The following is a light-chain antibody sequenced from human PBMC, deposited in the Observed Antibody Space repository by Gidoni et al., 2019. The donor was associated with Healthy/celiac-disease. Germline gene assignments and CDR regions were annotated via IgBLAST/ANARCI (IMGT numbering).Light chain of an antibody. CDR2: AAS. Sequence: DIQMTQSPSSLSASVGDRVTITCRASQSISSYLNWYQQKPGKAPKLLIYAASSLQSGVPSRFSGSGSGTDCTLTISSLQPEDFATYSCQQSYSTPRYTFGQGTKLEIK. CDR1: QSISSY. V-gene: IGKV1-39*01. J-gene: IGKJ2*01. CDR3: QQSYSTPRYT.